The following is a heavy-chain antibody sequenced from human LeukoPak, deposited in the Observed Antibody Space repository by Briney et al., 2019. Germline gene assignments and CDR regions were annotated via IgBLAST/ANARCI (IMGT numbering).Heavy chain of an antibody. CDR2: IYYSGST. V-gene: IGHV4-31*03. J-gene: IGHJ6*02. CDR3: AASIVVVTATDHYYYYGMDV. D-gene: IGHD2-21*02. Sequence: PSETLSLTCTVSGGSISSGGYSWSWIRQHPGKGLEWIGYIYYSGSTYYNPSLKSRVTISVDTSKNQFSLKLSSVTAADTAVYYCAASIVVVTATDHYYYYGMDVWGQGTTVTVSS. CDR1: GGSISSGGYS.